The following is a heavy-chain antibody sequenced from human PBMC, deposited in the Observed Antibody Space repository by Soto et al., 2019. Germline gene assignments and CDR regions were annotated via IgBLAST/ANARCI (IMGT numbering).Heavy chain of an antibody. CDR2: ISSSSSYI. Sequence: GGSLRLSCAASGFTFSSYGMNWVRQAPGKGLEWVSSISSSSSYIYYADSVKGRFTISRDNAKNSLYLQMNSLRAEDTAVCYCARDLYYDFWSGYGGDAFDIWGQGTMVTVSS. V-gene: IGHV3-21*01. CDR1: GFTFSSYG. D-gene: IGHD3-3*01. CDR3: ARDLYYDFWSGYGGDAFDI. J-gene: IGHJ3*02.